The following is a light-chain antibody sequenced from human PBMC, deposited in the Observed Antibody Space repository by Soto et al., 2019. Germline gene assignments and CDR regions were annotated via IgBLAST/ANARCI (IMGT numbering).Light chain of an antibody. CDR1: QSIDSW. CDR2: TTS. V-gene: IGKV1-5*03. Sequence: DIQMTQSPSTLSASVGDSVTITCRASQSIDSWLAWYQQKSGKAPKLLIYTTSILESGVPSRFSGSGSGTEFTLTISGLQPDDFATYYCQQHHTWWTFGQGTKVDIK. CDR3: QQHHTWWT. J-gene: IGKJ1*01.